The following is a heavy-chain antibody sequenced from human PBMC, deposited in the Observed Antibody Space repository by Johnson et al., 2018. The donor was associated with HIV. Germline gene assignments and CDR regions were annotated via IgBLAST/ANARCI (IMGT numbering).Heavy chain of an antibody. CDR3: ARDPFPRFFAFDI. D-gene: IGHD2/OR15-2a*01. J-gene: IGHJ3*02. V-gene: IGHV3-66*01. Sequence: GLEWVSLIFGAGTTYYTQSVKGRFTISRDNSNNTVYLQMKSVTAEDTAVYYCARDPFPRFFAFDIWGQGTMVTVSS. CDR2: IFGAGTT.